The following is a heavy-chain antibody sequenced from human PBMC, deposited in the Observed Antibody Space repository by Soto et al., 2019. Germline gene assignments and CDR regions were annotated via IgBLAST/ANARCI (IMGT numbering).Heavy chain of an antibody. J-gene: IGHJ5*02. V-gene: IGHV4-39*01. CDR2: IDYSGGT. Sequence: SETLSLTGTVAGGSISSSDSYWGWIRRPPGKGLEWVGTIDYSGGTTYNPSLESRFTISVDTSKNQFSRRLSFVTAADTAVYYCARRTPLYASESSRFDPWGQGALVTVSS. D-gene: IGHD3-10*01. CDR3: ARRTPLYASESSRFDP. CDR1: GGSISSSDSY.